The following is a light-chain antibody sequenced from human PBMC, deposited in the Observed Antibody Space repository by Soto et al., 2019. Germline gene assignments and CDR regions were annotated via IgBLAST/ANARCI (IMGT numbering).Light chain of an antibody. CDR3: NSYTSAITYV. Sequence: QSVLTQPASVSGSLGQSITISCTGTSSDVGGYNHVSWYQQHPGKAPKLLIYEVNNRPSQVSNRFSGSKSGSTASLTISGLQAEDGADYYCNSYTSAITYVFGTGTKVTVL. V-gene: IGLV2-14*01. CDR2: EVN. CDR1: SSDVGGYNH. J-gene: IGLJ1*01.